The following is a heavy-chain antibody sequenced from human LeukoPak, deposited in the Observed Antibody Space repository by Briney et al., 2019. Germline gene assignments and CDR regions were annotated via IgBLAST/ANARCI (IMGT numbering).Heavy chain of an antibody. CDR3: ARSYDFWSGYYTPFDY. CDR1: GFTFSSYW. Sequence: GGSLRLSCEASGFTFSSYWMSWVRQASGKGREWVANIKQDGSEKYYVDSVKGRFTIPRDNAKNSLYLQMTSLRAEDTAVYYCARSYDFWSGYYTPFDYWGQGTLVTVSS. J-gene: IGHJ4*02. D-gene: IGHD3-3*01. CDR2: IKQDGSEK. V-gene: IGHV3-7*01.